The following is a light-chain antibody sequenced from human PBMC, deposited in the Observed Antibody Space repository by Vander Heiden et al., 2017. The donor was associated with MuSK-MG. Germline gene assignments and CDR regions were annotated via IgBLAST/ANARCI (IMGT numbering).Light chain of an antibody. Sequence: QSPLTQPPSASGAPGQRGSLSCSGSKANIGSNAVIWYQHLAGSAPRLLIYSGNQRPSGVPDRFSNSRSGTSASLAISGLQSEDEADYYCAAWDDSLNTYVFGSGTKVTVL. J-gene: IGLJ1*01. V-gene: IGLV1-44*01. CDR2: SGN. CDR1: KANIGSNA. CDR3: AAWDDSLNTYV.